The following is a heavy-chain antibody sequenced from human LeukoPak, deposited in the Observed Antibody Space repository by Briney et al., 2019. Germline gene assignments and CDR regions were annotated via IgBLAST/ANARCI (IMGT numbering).Heavy chain of an antibody. J-gene: IGHJ4*02. V-gene: IGHV3-23*01. CDR2: ISTSSDST. CDR1: GFTFSNYA. D-gene: IGHD4/OR15-4a*01. Sequence: GGSLRLSCVMSGFTFSNYAMNWVRQAPGKGLEWVSDISTSSDSTYHIESGRGRFTISRDNSKNTLYLQMNSLRVDDTAVYYCASGLYGGVFDNWGQGTLVTVSS. CDR3: ASGLYGGVFDN.